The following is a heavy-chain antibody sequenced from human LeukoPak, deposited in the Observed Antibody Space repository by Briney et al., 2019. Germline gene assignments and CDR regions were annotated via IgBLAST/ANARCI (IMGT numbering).Heavy chain of an antibody. J-gene: IGHJ4*02. CDR1: GFTFSTYG. V-gene: IGHV3-30*18. Sequence: GGSLRLSCSASGFTFSTYGMHWVRQAPGKGLEWVAVISHDGSSKFYTDSVKGRFTISRDNSKNTLYLQMNSLRPEDTAVYYCAKDGGKAAAGTFDYWGQGTLVTVSS. D-gene: IGHD6-13*01. CDR3: AKDGGKAAAGTFDY. CDR2: ISHDGSSK.